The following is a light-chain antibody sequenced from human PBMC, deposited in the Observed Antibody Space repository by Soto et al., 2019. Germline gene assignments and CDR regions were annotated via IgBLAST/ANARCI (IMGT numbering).Light chain of an antibody. J-gene: IGKJ3*01. CDR2: DAS. CDR1: QDISNY. CDR3: QQYDNVPPSLT. V-gene: IGKV1-33*01. Sequence: DIQMTQSPSSLSASVGDRVSITCQASQDISNYLHWYQQKPGKAPKLLIYDASSLEAGVPSRFSANGPDPDFTFTMDGLQPEALATYYCQQYDNVPPSLTCGPGTKVDLK.